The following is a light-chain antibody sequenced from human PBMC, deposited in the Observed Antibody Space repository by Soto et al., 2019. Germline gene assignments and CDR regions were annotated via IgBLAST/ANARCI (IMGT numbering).Light chain of an antibody. CDR2: TAS. Sequence: DIQMTQSPSSLSASVGDRVTISCRASQGIRNDLAWYQQKPGKAPKGLIYTASTLHSGVPSRFSCSGSGTDFTLTISSLQPEDFATYYCLQYNGYPRTFGQGTKVEIK. V-gene: IGKV1-17*01. CDR3: LQYNGYPRT. CDR1: QGIRND. J-gene: IGKJ1*01.